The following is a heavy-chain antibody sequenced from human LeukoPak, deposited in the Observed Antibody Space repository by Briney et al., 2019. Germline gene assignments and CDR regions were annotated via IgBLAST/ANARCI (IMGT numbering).Heavy chain of an antibody. D-gene: IGHD6-19*01. V-gene: IGHV4-59*01. Sequence: SETLSLTCTVSGGSISSYYWSWIRQPPGKGLEWIGYIYYSGSTNYNPSLKSRVTISVDTSKNQFSLKLSSVTAADTAVYYCAREAVVPGDIWGQGTMVTVSS. CDR3: AREAVVPGDI. CDR2: IYYSGST. CDR1: GGSISSYY. J-gene: IGHJ3*02.